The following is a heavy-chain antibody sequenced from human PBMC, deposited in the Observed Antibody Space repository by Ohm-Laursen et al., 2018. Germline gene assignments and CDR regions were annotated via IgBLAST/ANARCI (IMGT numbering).Heavy chain of an antibody. Sequence: SLRLSCAASGFTFNSRGMTWVRQAPGKGLEWVANITHDGHETFYVDSVKGRFTISRDNAKNSLYLQMNSLRAEDTAVYYCARDVAHGGYGFGMDVWGQGTTVTVSS. V-gene: IGHV3-7*01. CDR1: GFTFNSRG. CDR2: ITHDGHET. CDR3: ARDVAHGGYGFGMDV. D-gene: IGHD5-12*01. J-gene: IGHJ6*02.